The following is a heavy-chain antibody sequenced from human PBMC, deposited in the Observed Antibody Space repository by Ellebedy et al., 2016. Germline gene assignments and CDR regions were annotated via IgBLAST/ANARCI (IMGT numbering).Heavy chain of an antibody. CDR3: ARDYVGTAAAVDY. CDR2: INHSGST. CDR1: GGSISSSNW. J-gene: IGHJ4*02. V-gene: IGHV4-4*02. D-gene: IGHD6-13*01. Sequence: SETLSLXCAVSGGSISSSNWWSWVRQPPGKGLEWIGEINHSGSTYYNPSLKSRVTISVDTSKNQFSLKLSSVTAADTAVYYCARDYVGTAAAVDYWGQGTLVTVSS.